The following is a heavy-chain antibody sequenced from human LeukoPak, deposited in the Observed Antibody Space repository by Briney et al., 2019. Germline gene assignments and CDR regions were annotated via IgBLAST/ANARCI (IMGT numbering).Heavy chain of an antibody. CDR2: ISSSGNTT. CDR1: GFTFSDNY. D-gene: IGHD2-15*01. Sequence: GSLRLSCAASGFTFSDNYMSWIRQAPGKGLEWVSYISSSGNTTKNADSVKGRFTITRDNAKNSLYLQMNRLRSEDAAVYYCAKAPVTTCRGAFCYPFDYWGLGTLVTVSS. J-gene: IGHJ4*02. CDR3: AKAPVTTCRGAFCYPFDY. V-gene: IGHV3-11*01.